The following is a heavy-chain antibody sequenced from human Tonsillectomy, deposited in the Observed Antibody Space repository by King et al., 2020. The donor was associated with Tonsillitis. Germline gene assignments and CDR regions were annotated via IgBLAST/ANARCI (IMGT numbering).Heavy chain of an antibody. V-gene: IGHV3-53*04. D-gene: IGHD1-26*01. CDR1: GFTVSNNY. CDR2: IYNGGST. J-gene: IGHJ6*02. Sequence: VQLVESGGGLVQPGGSLRLSCAASGFTVSNNYMSWVRQAPGKGLEWVSVIYNGGSTYYADSVKGRFTISRHNSKNTLYLQMNSLRAEDTAVYYCASGAAYYYYGMDVWGQVTTVTVSS. CDR3: ASGAAYYYYGMDV.